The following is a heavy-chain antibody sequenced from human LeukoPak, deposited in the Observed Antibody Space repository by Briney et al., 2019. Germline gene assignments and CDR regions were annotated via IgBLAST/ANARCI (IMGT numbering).Heavy chain of an antibody. D-gene: IGHD1-26*01. CDR1: GFTFSSYS. V-gene: IGHV3-48*01. CDR3: ASWGEGALDN. J-gene: IGHJ4*02. CDR2: ISTSTTTI. Sequence: GGSLRLSCEASGFTFSSYSMNWVRRAPGKGLEWISYISTSTTTIYYANSVKGRFTISRDNAKKSLYLQMNSLRVEDTGVYYCASWGEGALDNWGQGTLVTVSS.